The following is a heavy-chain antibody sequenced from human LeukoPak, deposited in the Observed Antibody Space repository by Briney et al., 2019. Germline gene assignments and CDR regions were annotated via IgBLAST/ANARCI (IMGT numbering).Heavy chain of an antibody. D-gene: IGHD2-2*01. CDR1: GYTFTSYY. Sequence: ASVKVSCKASGYTFTSYYMHWVRQAPGQGLEWMGIINPSGGSTSYAQKFQGRVTMTRDTSTSTVYMELSSLRSEDTAVYYCATLGRIVVVPAASGDYFYYWGQGTLVTVSS. J-gene: IGHJ4*02. CDR3: ATLGRIVVVPAASGDYFYY. CDR2: INPSGGST. V-gene: IGHV1-46*03.